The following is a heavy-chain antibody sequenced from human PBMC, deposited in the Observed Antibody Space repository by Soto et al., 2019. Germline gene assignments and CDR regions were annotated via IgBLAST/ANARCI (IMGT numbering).Heavy chain of an antibody. D-gene: IGHD6-13*01. V-gene: IGHV1-3*01. J-gene: IGHJ4*02. CDR2: INAGNGNT. Sequence: QVQLVQSGAEVKKPGASVKVSCKASGYTFTSYAMHWVRQAPGQRLEWMGWINAGNGNTKYSQKFQGRVTITRDTSSSTAYRELSSLRSEDTAVYYCARGDSSSLYSLDYGGQVTLVTVSS. CDR3: ARGDSSSLYSLDY. CDR1: GYTFTSYA.